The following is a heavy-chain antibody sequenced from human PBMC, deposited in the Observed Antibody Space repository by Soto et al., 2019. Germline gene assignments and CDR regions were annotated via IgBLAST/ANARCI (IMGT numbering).Heavy chain of an antibody. D-gene: IGHD3-9*01. CDR1: GGSIGSYY. Sequence: TSETLSLTCTVSGGSIGSYYWSWIRQPPGKGLEWIGYIYYSGSTNYNPSLKSRVTIAVDTSKNQFSLKRSSVTAADTAVYYCARGDIWTGVTLGVWAQGTTVTVSS. J-gene: IGHJ6*02. V-gene: IGHV4-59*01. CDR3: ARGDIWTGVTLGV. CDR2: IYYSGST.